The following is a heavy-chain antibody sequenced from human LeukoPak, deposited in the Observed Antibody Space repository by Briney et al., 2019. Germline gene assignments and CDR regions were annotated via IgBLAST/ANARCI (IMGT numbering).Heavy chain of an antibody. Sequence: TLSLTCTVSGGSISSGTYYWSWIRQPAGKGLEWIGRIYASGSTNYNPSLKSRVTISVDTSKNQFSLKLTSVTAADTAVYYCARVVATWDYYYYMDVWGKGTTVTVSS. CDR3: ARVVATWDYYYYMDV. CDR1: GGSISSGTYY. V-gene: IGHV4-61*02. J-gene: IGHJ6*03. D-gene: IGHD7-27*01. CDR2: IYASGST.